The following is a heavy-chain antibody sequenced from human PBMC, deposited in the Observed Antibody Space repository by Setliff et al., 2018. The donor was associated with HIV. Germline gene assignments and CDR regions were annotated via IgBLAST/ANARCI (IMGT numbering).Heavy chain of an antibody. V-gene: IGHV4-59*02. CDR1: GGSVNGHY. CDR3: ATDPTSYCTGGNCHSGRFAS. CDR2: ISYSGST. J-gene: IGHJ4*02. Sequence: PSETLSLTCTVSGGSVNGHYWNWIRLTPGKGLEWIGSISYSGSTNYNPSLKSRVTISVDTSRNEFSLKLSSVTAADTAVYYCATDPTSYCTGGNCHSGRFASWGQGTPVTVSS. D-gene: IGHD2-15*01.